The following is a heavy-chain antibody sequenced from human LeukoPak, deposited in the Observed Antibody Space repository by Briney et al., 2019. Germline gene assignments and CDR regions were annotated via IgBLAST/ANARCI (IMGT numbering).Heavy chain of an antibody. CDR1: GFTFNTYW. D-gene: IGHD1-14*01. Sequence: TGGSLRLSCTASGFTFNTYWMTWVRQAPGKGPEWVANINQDGSQKNYVDSVKGRFTISRDNAKNSLFLQMNSLRAEDTAVYYCATFSGAHHKTFDYWGQGTLVTVSS. J-gene: IGHJ4*02. CDR3: ATFSGAHHKTFDY. V-gene: IGHV3-7*01. CDR2: INQDGSQK.